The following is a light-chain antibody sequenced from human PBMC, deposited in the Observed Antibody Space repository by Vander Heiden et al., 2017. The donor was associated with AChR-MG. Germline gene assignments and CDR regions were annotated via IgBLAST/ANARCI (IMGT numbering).Light chain of an antibody. Sequence: DIVMTQSPDSLTVSLGERATINCKSSQSLLNRSTNKNYLAWYQQKPGQPPKLLIYWASTRESGVPDRFSGSGSGTDFTLTISSLQAEDVAVYYCQQYYSLLWPFGQGTKLEIK. CDR1: QSLLNRSTNKNY. CDR2: WAS. J-gene: IGKJ2*01. CDR3: QQYYSLLWP. V-gene: IGKV4-1*01.